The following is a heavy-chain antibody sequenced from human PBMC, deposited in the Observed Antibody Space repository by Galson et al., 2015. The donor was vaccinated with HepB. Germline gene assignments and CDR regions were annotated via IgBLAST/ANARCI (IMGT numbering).Heavy chain of an antibody. CDR1: GFPFSSYW. CDR2: IKQDGSEK. CDR3: ARDWDLGYYDSSGYWYFDL. D-gene: IGHD3-22*01. J-gene: IGHJ2*01. Sequence: SLRLSCAASGFPFSSYWMSWVRQAPGKGLEWVANIKQDGSEKYYVDSVKSRFTISRDNAKNSLYLQMNSLRAEDTAVYYCARDWDLGYYDSSGYWYFDLRGRGTLVTVSS. V-gene: IGHV3-7*03.